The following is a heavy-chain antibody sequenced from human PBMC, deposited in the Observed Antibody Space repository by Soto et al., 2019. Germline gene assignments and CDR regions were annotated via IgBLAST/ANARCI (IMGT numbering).Heavy chain of an antibody. CDR2: INPSGGST. D-gene: IGHD3-22*01. CDR1: GYTFTSYY. V-gene: IGHV1-46*03. CDR3: ARERPSTYYHDSSGYFDY. Sequence: ASVKVSCKASGYTFTSYYMHWVRQAPGQGLEWMGIINPSGGSTSYAQKFQGRVTMTRDTSTSTVYMELSSLRSEDTAVYYCARERPSTYYHDSSGYFDYWGQGTLVTVSS. J-gene: IGHJ4*02.